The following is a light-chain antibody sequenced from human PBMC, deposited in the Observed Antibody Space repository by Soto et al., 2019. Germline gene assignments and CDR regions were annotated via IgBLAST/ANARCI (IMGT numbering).Light chain of an antibody. CDR1: QGLSSW. CDR3: QQSNSFPIT. Sequence: DIQMTQSPSSVPASVGDRVTITCRASQGLSSWLAWYQQKPGKAPKLLIYTGSSLQSGVSSRFSGSGGGTDFTLTISSLQPEDSATYYCQQSNSFPITFGQGTRLEIK. V-gene: IGKV1D-12*01. J-gene: IGKJ5*01. CDR2: TGS.